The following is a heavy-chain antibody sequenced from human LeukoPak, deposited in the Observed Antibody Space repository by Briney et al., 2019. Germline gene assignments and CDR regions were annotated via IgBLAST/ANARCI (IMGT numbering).Heavy chain of an antibody. CDR2: ISYDGSNK. CDR3: AREQRITMVRAYRGLDP. D-gene: IGHD3-10*01. V-gene: IGHV3-30*04. J-gene: IGHJ5*02. CDR1: GFTFSSYA. Sequence: GGSLRLSCAASGFTFSSYAMHWVRQAPGKGLEWVAVISYDGSNKYYADSVKGRFTISRDNSKNTLYLQMNSLRAEDTAVYYCAREQRITMVRAYRGLDPWGQGTLVTVSS.